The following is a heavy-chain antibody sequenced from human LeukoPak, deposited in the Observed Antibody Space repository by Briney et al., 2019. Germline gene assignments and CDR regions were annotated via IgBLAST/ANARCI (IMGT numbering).Heavy chain of an antibody. V-gene: IGHV3-7*01. Sequence: GGSLRLSCAVSGFTFSSYAMSRVRQAPGKGLEWVANIKQDGSEKYYVDSVKGQFTISRDNAKNSLYLQMNSLRAEDTAVYYCARDQLSGYDYRPYYFDYWGQGTLVTVSS. D-gene: IGHD5-12*01. CDR2: IKQDGSEK. CDR1: GFTFSSYA. J-gene: IGHJ4*02. CDR3: ARDQLSGYDYRPYYFDY.